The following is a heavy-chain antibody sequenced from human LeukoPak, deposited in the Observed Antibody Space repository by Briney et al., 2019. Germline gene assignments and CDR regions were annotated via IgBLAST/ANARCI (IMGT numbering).Heavy chain of an antibody. J-gene: IGHJ4*02. CDR1: GFTFSSYW. CDR2: IKQDGSEK. D-gene: IGHD3-10*01. CDR3: VRDRSPGYFDY. Sequence: GGSLRLSCAASGFTFSSYWMSWVRQAPGKGLEWVANIKQDGSEKYYVDSVKGRFTISRDNAKNSLYLQINSLRAEDTAVYYCVRDRSPGYFDYWGQGTLVTVSS. V-gene: IGHV3-7*01.